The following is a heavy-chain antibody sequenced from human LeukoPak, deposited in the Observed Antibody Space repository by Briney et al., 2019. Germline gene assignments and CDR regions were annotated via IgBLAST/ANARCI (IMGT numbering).Heavy chain of an antibody. CDR1: GFSFSNYG. J-gene: IGHJ1*01. V-gene: IGHV3-30*02. CDR2: IRFDGTNK. Sequence: GGSLRLSCAASGFSFSNYGMHWVRQAPGKGLEWVAFIRFDGTNKFYADSVKGRFTISRDNSQNTVSLQVNSLRAEDTAVYYCAKQPPGGYYYESSGYYQYFQHWGQGTLVTVSS. CDR3: AKQPPGGYYYESSGYYQYFQH. D-gene: IGHD3-22*01.